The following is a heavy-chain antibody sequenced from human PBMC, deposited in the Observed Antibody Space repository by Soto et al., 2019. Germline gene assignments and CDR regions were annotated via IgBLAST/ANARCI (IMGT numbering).Heavy chain of an antibody. CDR2: ISAYNGNT. D-gene: IGHD6-6*01. V-gene: IGHV1-18*04. CDR1: GYTFTSYG. Sequence: QVQLVQSGAEVKKPGASVKVSCKASGYTFTSYGISWVRQAPGQGLEWMGWISAYNGNTNYAQKLKGRVTMTTDTSTSTAYMELRSLRSDDTAVYYCARGWWQLVSFNYYGMDVWGQGTTVTVSS. CDR3: ARGWWQLVSFNYYGMDV. J-gene: IGHJ6*02.